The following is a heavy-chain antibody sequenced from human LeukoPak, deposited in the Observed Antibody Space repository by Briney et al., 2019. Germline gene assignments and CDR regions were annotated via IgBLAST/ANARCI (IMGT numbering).Heavy chain of an antibody. J-gene: IGHJ6*02. Sequence: PGRSVRLSCAASGFTFSSYGMHWVRQAPGKGLEWVALIWYDGSNKYYADSVKGRFTISRDNSKNTLYLQMHSLRAEDTAVYYCARDFVAAPTVWGQGTTVPVSS. CDR3: ARDFVAAPTV. CDR2: IWYDGSNK. V-gene: IGHV3-33*01. D-gene: IGHD6-13*01. CDR1: GFTFSSYG.